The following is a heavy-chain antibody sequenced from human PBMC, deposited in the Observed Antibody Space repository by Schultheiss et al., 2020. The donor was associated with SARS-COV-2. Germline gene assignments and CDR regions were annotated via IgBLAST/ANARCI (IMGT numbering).Heavy chain of an antibody. CDR3: ARGVITIFGVRWFDP. J-gene: IGHJ5*02. V-gene: IGHV4-59*12. D-gene: IGHD3-3*01. CDR1: GGSITSYF. Sequence: SETLSLTCSVSGGSITSYFWSWIRQPPGKGLEWVGWMYYSGSTTYNPSLKSRVTISVDTSKNQFSLKLSSVTAADTAVYYCARGVITIFGVRWFDPWGQGTLVTVSS. CDR2: MYYSGST.